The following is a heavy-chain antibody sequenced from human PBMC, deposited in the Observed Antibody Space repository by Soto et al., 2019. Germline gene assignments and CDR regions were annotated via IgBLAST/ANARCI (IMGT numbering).Heavy chain of an antibody. CDR3: ARELIVATIGEDLDY. CDR2: ISSSSSTI. J-gene: IGHJ4*02. CDR1: GFTFSSYS. D-gene: IGHD5-12*01. Sequence: EVQLVESGGGLVQPGGSLRLSCAASGFTFSSYSMNWVRKAPGKGLEWVSYISSSSSTIYYADSVKGRFTISRDNAKNSLYLQMNSLRDEDTAVYYCARELIVATIGEDLDYWGQGTLVTVSS. V-gene: IGHV3-48*02.